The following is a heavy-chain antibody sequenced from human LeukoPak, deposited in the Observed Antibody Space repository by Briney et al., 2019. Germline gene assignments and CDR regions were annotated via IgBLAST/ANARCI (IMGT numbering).Heavy chain of an antibody. V-gene: IGHV1-2*06. CDR3: ARGWTSGWTDTVDY. CDR2: INPNSGGT. J-gene: IGHJ4*02. Sequence: ASVKVSCKASGYTFTGYYMHWVRQAPGQGLEWMGRINPNSGGTNYAQKFQGRVTMTRDTSISTAYMELSSLRSDDTAVYYCARGWTSGWTDTVDYWGPGTLVTVSS. CDR1: GYTFTGYY. D-gene: IGHD6-19*01.